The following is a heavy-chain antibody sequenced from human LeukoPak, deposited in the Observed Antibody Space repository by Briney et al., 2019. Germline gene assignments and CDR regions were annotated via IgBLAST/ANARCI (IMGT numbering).Heavy chain of an antibody. CDR3: AKGAYDYIEIAYFDY. J-gene: IGHJ4*02. V-gene: IGHV3-23*01. Sequence: PGGSLRLSCVASGFSFNNYAMNWVRQAPGKWLEWVSLIIGSSGSTFYADSVKGRFTISGDKSKNTLYLQMNSLRAEDTAVYYCAKGAYDYIEIAYFDYWGQGSLVTVSS. CDR1: GFSFNNYA. CDR2: IIGSSGST. D-gene: IGHD5-12*01.